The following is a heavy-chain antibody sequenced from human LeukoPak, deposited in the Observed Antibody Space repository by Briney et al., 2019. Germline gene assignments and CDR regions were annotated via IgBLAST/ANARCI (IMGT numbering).Heavy chain of an antibody. CDR3: ARDAGKAYYYYYYMDV. CDR2: IFPIFGTA. D-gene: IGHD6-13*01. V-gene: IGHV1-69*05. Sequence: SVEVSCKASGGTFSSYAISWVRPAPGQGLEWVGRIFPIFGTANYAQKLQGRFTSTTDESTSTAYMELSSLRSEDTAVYYCARDAGKAYYYYYYMDVWGKGTTVTVSS. J-gene: IGHJ6*03. CDR1: GGTFSSYA.